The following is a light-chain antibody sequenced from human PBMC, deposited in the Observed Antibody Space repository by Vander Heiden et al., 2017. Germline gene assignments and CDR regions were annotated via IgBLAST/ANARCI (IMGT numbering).Light chain of an antibody. J-gene: IGLJ2*01. V-gene: IGLV2-18*01. CDR3: SLYTSSSTL. Sequence: QSALTQPPSVSGSPGQSVTISCTGTSSDVGSYNRVSWYQQPPGTAPKLMIYEVSNRPSGVPDRFSGSKSGNTASLTISVLQAEDEADYYCSLYTSSSTLFGGGTKLTVL. CDR1: SSDVGSYNR. CDR2: EVS.